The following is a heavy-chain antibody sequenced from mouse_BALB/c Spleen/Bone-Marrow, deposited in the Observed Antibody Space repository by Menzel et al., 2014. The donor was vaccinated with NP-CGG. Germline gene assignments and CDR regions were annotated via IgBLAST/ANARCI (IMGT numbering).Heavy chain of an antibody. CDR2: INSNGGST. Sequence: EVKLVESGGGLVQPGGCLKLSCAASGFTFSSYGMSWVRQTPDKRLELVATINSNGGSTYYPDSVKGRFTISRDNAKNTLCLQMSSLKSEDTAMYYCARDYYGSSYAMDYWGQGTSVTVSS. CDR1: GFTFSSYG. CDR3: ARDYYGSSYAMDY. J-gene: IGHJ4*01. V-gene: IGHV5-6-3*01. D-gene: IGHD1-1*01.